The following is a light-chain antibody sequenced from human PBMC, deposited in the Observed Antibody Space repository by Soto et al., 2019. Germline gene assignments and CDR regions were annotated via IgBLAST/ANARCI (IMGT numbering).Light chain of an antibody. Sequence: EIVLTQSPGTLSLSPGERATLSCRASQNVGSRYLAWYQQKPGQAPRLLIYGTSNRATGIPDRISGSGSGTDFSLTISSPEPGDLAVYYCQQYGSSPRTFGQGTKVEIK. V-gene: IGKV3-20*01. J-gene: IGKJ1*01. CDR2: GTS. CDR3: QQYGSSPRT. CDR1: QNVGSRY.